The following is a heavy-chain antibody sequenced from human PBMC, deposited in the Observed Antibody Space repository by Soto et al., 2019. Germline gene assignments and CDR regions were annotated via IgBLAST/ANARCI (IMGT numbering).Heavy chain of an antibody. CDR2: INHSGST. Sequence: SVTLRLSCAAYGGCFSDYYRTWIRQSPGKGLEWVGEINHSGSTNYTPSLKSRVTMSVDTSKNQFSLKLNSVTAADTSVYYCARCGAKQTTTSANWFDTWGQGTLVTVSS. CDR1: GGCFSDYY. J-gene: IGHJ5*02. V-gene: IGHV4-34*01. CDR3: ARCGAKQTTTSANWFDT. D-gene: IGHD1-1*01.